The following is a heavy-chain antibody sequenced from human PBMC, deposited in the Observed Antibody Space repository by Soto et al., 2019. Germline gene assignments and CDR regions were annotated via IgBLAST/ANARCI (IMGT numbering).Heavy chain of an antibody. CDR3: AKDGRLYRAEEFWFDS. J-gene: IGHJ5*01. D-gene: IGHD2-2*02. Sequence: EVQLLESGGGLVQPGGSLRLSCAASGFAFSSYAMSWVRQAPGQGLEWVSGISGGGGSTFSAASVKGRFTTSRDNSKNTLYLQMNSLRAEDTAVYYCAKDGRLYRAEEFWFDSWGQGTLVTVSS. CDR1: GFAFSSYA. CDR2: ISGGGGST. V-gene: IGHV3-23*01.